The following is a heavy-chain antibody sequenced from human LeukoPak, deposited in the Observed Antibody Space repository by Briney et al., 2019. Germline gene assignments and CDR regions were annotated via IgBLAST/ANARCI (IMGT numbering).Heavy chain of an antibody. J-gene: IGHJ6*02. D-gene: IGHD3-22*01. Sequence: SEALSLTCTVSGGSISSYYWSWIRQPPGKGLEGIGYIYYSGSTNYNPSLKSRVTISVDTSKNQFSLKLSSVTAADTAVYYCARDRHSSGYYYVSRPFGPWGMDVWGQGTTVTDSS. CDR2: IYYSGST. CDR3: ARDRHSSGYYYVSRPFGPWGMDV. V-gene: IGHV4-59*01. CDR1: GGSISSYY.